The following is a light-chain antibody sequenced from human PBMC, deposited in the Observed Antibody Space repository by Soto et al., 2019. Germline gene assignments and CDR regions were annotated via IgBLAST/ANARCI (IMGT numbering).Light chain of an antibody. J-gene: IGLJ1*01. Sequence: QSVLTQPPSVSGAPGQRVTISCTGSSSNIGAGFDVHWYQQLPGTAPKLLIYGNVDRPSGVPDRFSGSKSGTPASLAITGLQAEDEADYYCQSYDSSLSGYVFGTGTKLTVL. CDR2: GNV. V-gene: IGLV1-40*01. CDR1: SSNIGAGFD. CDR3: QSYDSSLSGYV.